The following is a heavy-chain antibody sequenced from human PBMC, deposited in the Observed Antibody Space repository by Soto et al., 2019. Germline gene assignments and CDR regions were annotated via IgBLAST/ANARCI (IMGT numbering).Heavy chain of an antibody. CDR3: AREGCSSTSCYWWFDP. CDR1: GGTFSSYA. V-gene: IGHV1-69*01. D-gene: IGHD2-2*01. J-gene: IGHJ5*02. Sequence: QVQLVQSGAEVKQPGSSVKVSCKASGGTFSSYAISWVRQAPGQGLEWMGGIIPIFGTANYAQKFQGRVTITADESTSTADMELSSLRSEDTAVYYCAREGCSSTSCYWWFDPWGQGTLVTVSS. CDR2: IIPIFGTA.